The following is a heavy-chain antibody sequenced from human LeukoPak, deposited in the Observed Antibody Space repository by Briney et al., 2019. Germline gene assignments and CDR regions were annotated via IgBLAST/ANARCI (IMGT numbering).Heavy chain of an antibody. D-gene: IGHD3-22*01. V-gene: IGHV1-18*01. J-gene: IGHJ4*02. CDR3: ARVRGYYYDSSGYSFDY. Sequence: GASVKVSCKASGYTFTSYGISWVRQAPGQGPEWMGWISAYNGNTNYAQKLQGRVTMTTDTSTSTAYMELRSLRSDDTAVYYCARVRGYYYDSSGYSFDYWGQGTLVTVSS. CDR1: GYTFTSYG. CDR2: ISAYNGNT.